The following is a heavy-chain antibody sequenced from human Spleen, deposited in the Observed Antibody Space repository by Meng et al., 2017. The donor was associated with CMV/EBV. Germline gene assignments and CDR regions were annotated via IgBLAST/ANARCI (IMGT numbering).Heavy chain of an antibody. V-gene: IGHV1-18*01. D-gene: IGHD2-8*01. J-gene: IGHJ4*02. CDR1: SHTFTEYT. Sequence: SCKASSHTFTEYTVNWVRQAPGQGLEWMGWISAYNGDTTYVQKLQDRVTMTTDTSTSTAYMELRSLRSDDTAVYYCARQNVRYFDYWGQGTLVTVSS. CDR2: ISAYNGDT. CDR3: ARQNVRYFDY.